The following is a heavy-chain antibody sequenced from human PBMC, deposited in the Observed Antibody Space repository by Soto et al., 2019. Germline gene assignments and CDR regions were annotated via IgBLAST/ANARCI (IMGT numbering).Heavy chain of an antibody. CDR3: ARDGIGSSWAPTEMDV. D-gene: IGHD6-13*01. V-gene: IGHV3-33*01. J-gene: IGHJ6*02. CDR2: IWYDGSNK. CDR1: GLTFISYG. Sequence: GGCLRLSCAASGLTFISYGMHWVRQAPGKGLDWVAVIWYDGSNKYYADSVKGRFTISRDNSKNTLYLQMNSLRAEDTAVYYCARDGIGSSWAPTEMDVWGQGTTVTVSS.